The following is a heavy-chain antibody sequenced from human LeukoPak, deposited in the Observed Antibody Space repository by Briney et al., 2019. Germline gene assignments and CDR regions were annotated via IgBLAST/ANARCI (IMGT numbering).Heavy chain of an antibody. CDR1: GGSISSYY. CDR2: IYYSGST. J-gene: IGHJ4*02. CDR3: ARRIAVAGPFDY. Sequence: SEPLPLTCPVSGGSISSYYWSWNRPPPGKGLEWIGYIYYSGSTNYNPSLKSRVTISVDTSKNQFSLKLSSVTAADTAVYYCARRIAVAGPFDYWGQGTLVTVSS. V-gene: IGHV4-59*01. D-gene: IGHD6-19*01.